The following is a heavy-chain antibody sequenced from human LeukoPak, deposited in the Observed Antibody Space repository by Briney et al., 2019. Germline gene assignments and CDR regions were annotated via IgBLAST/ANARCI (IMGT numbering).Heavy chain of an antibody. J-gene: IGHJ4*02. D-gene: IGHD1-1*01. V-gene: IGHV3-21*01. Sequence: GGSLTLSCVASGFTFSSYSMNWVRQAPGKGLEWVSSISSSSSYKYYTDSVKGRFTISRDNAKHSLYLQMNSLRAEDTAVYYCARSAAGTYYWGQGALVTVSS. CDR3: ARSAAGTYY. CDR1: GFTFSSYS. CDR2: ISSSSSYK.